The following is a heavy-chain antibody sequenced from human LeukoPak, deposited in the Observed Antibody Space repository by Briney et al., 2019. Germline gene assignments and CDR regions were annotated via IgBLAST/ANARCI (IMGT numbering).Heavy chain of an antibody. V-gene: IGHV3-11*01. D-gene: IGHD6-13*01. CDR1: GFILSDYY. CDR2: ISSSGSTI. CDR3: ARGSWSLFDY. Sequence: GGSLRLSCAASGFILSDYYMSWIRQAPGKGPEWVSYISSSGSTIYYADSVKGRFTISRDNAKKSLYLQMNSLRVEDTAVYYCARGSWSLFDYWGQGTLVTVSS. J-gene: IGHJ4*02.